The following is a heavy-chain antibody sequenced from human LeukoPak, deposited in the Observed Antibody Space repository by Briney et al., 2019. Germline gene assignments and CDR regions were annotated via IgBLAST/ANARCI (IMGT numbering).Heavy chain of an antibody. CDR1: GFTFSSYA. V-gene: IGHV3-23*01. J-gene: IGHJ4*02. D-gene: IGHD6-19*01. CDR3: VPRGAVVGLDY. Sequence: GGSLRLSCAASGFTFSSYAMSWVRQAPGKGLEWVSAISGSGGSTYYADSVKGRFTISRDNSKNTLYLQMNSLRAEDTAVYYCVPRGAVVGLDYWGQGTLVTVSS. CDR2: ISGSGGST.